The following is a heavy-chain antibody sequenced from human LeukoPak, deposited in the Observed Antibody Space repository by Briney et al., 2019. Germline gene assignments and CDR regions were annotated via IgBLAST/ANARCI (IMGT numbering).Heavy chain of an antibody. V-gene: IGHV4-59*11. CDR3: AKHLTNAYYDMIWFDP. Sequence: SETLSLTCTVSGGSISGHYWSWIRQAPGKGLEWIGYIYYSGSTNYNPSLKSRVTISVDTSKSQFSLKVNSVTAADTAVYYCAKHLTNAYYDMIWFDPWGQGTLVTVSS. CDR2: IYYSGST. D-gene: IGHD3-16*01. CDR1: GGSISGHY. J-gene: IGHJ5*02.